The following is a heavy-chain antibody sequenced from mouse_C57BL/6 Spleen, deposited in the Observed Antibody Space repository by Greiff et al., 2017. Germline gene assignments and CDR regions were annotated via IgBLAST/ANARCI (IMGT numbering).Heavy chain of an antibody. Sequence: QVQLQQSGAELVRPGTSVKVSCKASGYAFTNYLIEWVKQRPGQGLEWIGVINPGSGGTNYNEKFKGKATLTADKSSSTAYMQLSSLTSEDSAVYFCARGWDALFAYWGQGTLVTVSA. J-gene: IGHJ3*01. CDR2: INPGSGGT. D-gene: IGHD4-1*01. V-gene: IGHV1-54*01. CDR3: ARGWDALFAY. CDR1: GYAFTNYL.